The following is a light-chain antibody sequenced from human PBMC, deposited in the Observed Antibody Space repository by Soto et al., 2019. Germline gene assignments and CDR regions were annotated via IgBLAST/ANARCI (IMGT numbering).Light chain of an antibody. CDR2: EVS. V-gene: IGLV2-14*01. CDR3: NSYRSGSTYV. Sequence: QSALTQPASVSGSPGQSITISCTGTSSDVGGYNYVSWYQQHPGKAPKLMIYEVSNRPSGVSNRFSGSKSGNTASLTISGLQAEDEADYYCNSYRSGSTYVFGTGIKVTVL. J-gene: IGLJ1*01. CDR1: SSDVGGYNY.